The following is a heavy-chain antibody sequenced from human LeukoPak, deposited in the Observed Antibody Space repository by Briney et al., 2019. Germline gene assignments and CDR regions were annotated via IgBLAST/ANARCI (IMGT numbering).Heavy chain of an antibody. CDR3: ARGRTDYDFWSGYFFPAVGYFDY. J-gene: IGHJ4*02. CDR2: INHNGST. CDR1: GGSFSGYY. Sequence: SETLSLTCAVYGGSFSGYYWSWIRQPPGKGLEWIGEINHNGSTNYNPSLKSRVTISVDTSKNQFSLKLSSVTAADTAVYYCARGRTDYDFWSGYFFPAVGYFDYWGQGTLVTVSS. V-gene: IGHV4-34*01. D-gene: IGHD3-3*01.